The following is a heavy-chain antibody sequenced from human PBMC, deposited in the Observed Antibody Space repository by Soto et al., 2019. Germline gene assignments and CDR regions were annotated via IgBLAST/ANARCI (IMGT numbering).Heavy chain of an antibody. D-gene: IGHD1-1*01. CDR2: INHSGST. Sequence: SETLSLTCAVYGGSFSGYYWSWIRQPPGKGLEWIGEINHSGSTNYNPSLKSRVTISVDTSKNQFSLKLSSVTAADTAVYYCASRVKLERQRWFDPWGQGTLVTVSS. CDR1: GGSFSGYY. CDR3: ASRVKLERQRWFDP. J-gene: IGHJ5*02. V-gene: IGHV4-34*01.